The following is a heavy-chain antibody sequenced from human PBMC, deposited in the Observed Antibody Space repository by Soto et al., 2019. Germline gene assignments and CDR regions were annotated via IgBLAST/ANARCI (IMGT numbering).Heavy chain of an antibody. CDR3: ARTYYYDSSGYGQIYYFDY. Sequence: QVQLQESGPGLVKPSQTLSLTCTVSGGSISSGGYYWSWIRQHPGKGLEWIGYIYYSGSTYYNPSLKNRVTISVDTSKNQFSLKLSSVTAADTAVYYCARTYYYDSSGYGQIYYFDYWGQGTLVTVSS. D-gene: IGHD3-22*01. V-gene: IGHV4-31*03. CDR1: GGSISSGGYY. CDR2: IYYSGST. J-gene: IGHJ4*02.